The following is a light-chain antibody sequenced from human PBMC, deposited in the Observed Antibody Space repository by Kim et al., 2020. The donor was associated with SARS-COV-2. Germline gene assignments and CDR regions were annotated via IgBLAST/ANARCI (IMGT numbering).Light chain of an antibody. CDR2: GTS. Sequence: CSPGERAPLPCRASQSVGTYLAWYQQKPGQAPRRLIQGTSSRSTGIPDRFSGSGSGTDFTLTISRLEPEDFAVYYCQQYDTSPITFGQGTRLEIK. CDR1: QSVGTY. J-gene: IGKJ5*01. V-gene: IGKV3-20*01. CDR3: QQYDTSPIT.